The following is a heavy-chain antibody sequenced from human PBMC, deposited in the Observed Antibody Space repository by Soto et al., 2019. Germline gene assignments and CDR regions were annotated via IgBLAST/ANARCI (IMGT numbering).Heavy chain of an antibody. D-gene: IGHD5-18*01. CDR3: AKEGRRGIQLWLRSYFDY. V-gene: IGHV3-30*18. CDR2: ISYDGSNK. Sequence: GGSLRLSCAASGFTFSSYGMHWVRQAPGKGLEWVAVISYDGSNKYYADSVKGRFTISRDNSKNTLYLQMNSLRAEDTAVYYCAKEGRRGIQLWLRSYFDYWGQGTLVTVSS. J-gene: IGHJ4*02. CDR1: GFTFSSYG.